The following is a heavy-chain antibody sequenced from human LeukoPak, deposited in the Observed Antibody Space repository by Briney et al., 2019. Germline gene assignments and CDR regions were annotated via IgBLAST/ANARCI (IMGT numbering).Heavy chain of an antibody. CDR2: ITISGATT. CDR3: ATYGSGSYYRNAFDY. J-gene: IGHJ4*02. D-gene: IGHD3-10*01. CDR1: GFTFSSYA. V-gene: IGHV3-23*01. Sequence: GGSLRLSCAASGFTFSSYAMSWVRQAPGKGLEWVSSITISGATTYYADSVKGRLTISRGNSKTTLYLQMNSLRAEDTAVYYCATYGSGSYYRNAFDYWGQGTLVTVSS.